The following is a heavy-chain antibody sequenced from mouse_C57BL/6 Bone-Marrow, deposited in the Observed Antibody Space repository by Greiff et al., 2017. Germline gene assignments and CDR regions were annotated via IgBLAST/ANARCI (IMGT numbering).Heavy chain of an antibody. CDR3: ARRGGSTVGAHFDV. D-gene: IGHD1-1*01. J-gene: IGHJ1*03. CDR2: IDPSDSYT. Sequence: VQLQQPGAELVMPGASVKLSCKASGYTFTSYWMHWVKQRPGQGLEWIGEIDPSDSYTNYNQKFKGKSTLTVDKSSSTAYMQLSSLTSGDSAVYYCARRGGSTVGAHFDVGGTGTTVTVSS. CDR1: GYTFTSYW. V-gene: IGHV1-69*01.